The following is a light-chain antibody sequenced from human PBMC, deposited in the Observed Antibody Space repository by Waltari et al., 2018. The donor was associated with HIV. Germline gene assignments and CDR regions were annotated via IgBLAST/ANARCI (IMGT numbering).Light chain of an antibody. J-gene: IGKJ4*01. Sequence: DVVVTQSPDSLTVSVGETATLNCKSSQSLLSSSNNKNYLVWYQQRAGQRPKLLIYWASTRESGVPDRFSGNGSGTDFTLTISSLQAEDVAVYYCQQYFGLPVTFGGGTKVEIK. CDR3: QQYFGLPVT. CDR2: WAS. V-gene: IGKV4-1*01. CDR1: QSLLSSSNNKNY.